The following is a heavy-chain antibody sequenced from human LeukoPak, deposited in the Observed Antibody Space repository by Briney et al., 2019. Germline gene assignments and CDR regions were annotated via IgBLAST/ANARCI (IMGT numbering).Heavy chain of an antibody. CDR3: AIYSSGWFSPGHYFDY. CDR2: INSDGSST. J-gene: IGHJ4*02. D-gene: IGHD6-19*01. V-gene: IGHV3-74*01. Sequence: GGSLRLSCAASGFTFSSYWMHWVRQAPGKGLVWVSRINSDGSSTSYADSVKGRFTISRDNAKNTLYLQMNSLRAEDTAVYYCAIYSSGWFSPGHYFDYWGQGTLVTVSS. CDR1: GFTFSSYW.